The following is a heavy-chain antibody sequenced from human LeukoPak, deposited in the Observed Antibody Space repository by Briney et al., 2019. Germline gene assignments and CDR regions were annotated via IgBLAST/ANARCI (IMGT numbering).Heavy chain of an antibody. V-gene: IGHV1-18*01. D-gene: IGHD3-22*01. CDR1: GYTFSNYC. CDR2: VNAYNGNT. J-gene: IGHJ6*02. Sequence: ASVKVSFKASGYTFSNYCISWVRQAPGQGLEWMGLVNAYNGNTNYAQKLQGRVTMTTDTSTSTAYMELRSLRSDDTAVYYCARGAYYYDSSGLNYYYYGMDVWGQGTTVTVSS. CDR3: ARGAYYYDSSGLNYYYYGMDV.